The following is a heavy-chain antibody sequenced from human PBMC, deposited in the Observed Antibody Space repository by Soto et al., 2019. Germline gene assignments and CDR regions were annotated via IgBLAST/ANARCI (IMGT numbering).Heavy chain of an antibody. V-gene: IGHV3-66*01. Sequence: GGSLRLSCAASGFTVSSNYMSWVRQAPGKGLEWVSVIYSGGSTYYADSVKGRFTISRDNSKNTLYLQMNSLRAEDTAVYYCARDVNSYATNYYFDYWGQGTLVTVSS. CDR2: IYSGGST. J-gene: IGHJ4*02. CDR1: GFTVSSNY. CDR3: ARDVNSYATNYYFDY. D-gene: IGHD5-18*01.